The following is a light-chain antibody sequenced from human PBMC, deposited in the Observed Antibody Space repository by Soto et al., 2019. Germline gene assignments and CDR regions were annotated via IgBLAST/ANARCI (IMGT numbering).Light chain of an antibody. CDR2: DAS. CDR1: QSVSSY. CDR3: QQYNNWPPIT. J-gene: IGKJ5*01. Sequence: EVVLTQSPGTLSLSPGERATLSCMASQSVSSYLAWYQQKPGQAPRLLIYDASTRATGIPARFSGSGSGTEFTLTISSLQSEDFGVYYCQQYNNWPPITFGQGTRLEIK. V-gene: IGKV3-15*01.